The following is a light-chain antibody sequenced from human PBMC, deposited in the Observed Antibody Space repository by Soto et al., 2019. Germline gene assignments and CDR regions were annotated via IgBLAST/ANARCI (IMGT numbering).Light chain of an antibody. CDR3: QQYNSYPWT. Sequence: EIVMTQSPATLSVSPGERATLSCRASQSVSSKLAWYQQKPGQPPRLLIYAASTRATGIPVRFSGSGSGTEFTLTISSLQSEDFAVYYCQQYNSYPWTFGQGTKVEIK. V-gene: IGKV3-15*01. CDR2: AAS. CDR1: QSVSSK. J-gene: IGKJ1*01.